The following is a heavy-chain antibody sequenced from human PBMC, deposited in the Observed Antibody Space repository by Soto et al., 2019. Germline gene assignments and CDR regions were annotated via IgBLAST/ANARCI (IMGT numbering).Heavy chain of an antibody. CDR2: ISANSADT. J-gene: IGHJ4*02. Sequence: GASVKVSCKTSGYTFTSYGFSWVRQAPGQGLEWVAWISANSADTNSAEKFQGRVTLTTDTSTSTAYMELRSLTSDETAVYFCSRDFRNTLTGASCIYFDYWGQGTLVTVSS. CDR1: GYTFTSYG. V-gene: IGHV1-18*01. CDR3: SRDFRNTLTGASCIYFDY. D-gene: IGHD3-9*01.